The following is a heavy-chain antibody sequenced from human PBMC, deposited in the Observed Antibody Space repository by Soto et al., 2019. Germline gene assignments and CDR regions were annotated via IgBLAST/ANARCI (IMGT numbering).Heavy chain of an antibody. J-gene: IGHJ4*02. V-gene: IGHV4-39*01. D-gene: IGHD6-6*01. CDR2: IYYSGST. CDR1: GGSISSSSYY. CDR3: SRSTIAPRLFMYPFDS. Sequence: SDTLSLTSTVSGGSISSSSYYWGWIRQPPGKGLEWMGSIYYSGSTYYNPSLKSRVTISVDTSKNQFSLKLSSVTAADTAVYYCSRSTIAPRLFMYPFDSWGQGTLVTVS.